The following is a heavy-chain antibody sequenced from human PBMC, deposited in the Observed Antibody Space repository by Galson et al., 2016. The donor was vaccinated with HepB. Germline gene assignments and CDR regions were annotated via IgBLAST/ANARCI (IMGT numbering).Heavy chain of an antibody. V-gene: IGHV1-18*01. CDR1: GYTFTING. CDR2: ISAYSGNT. Sequence: SVKVSCKASGYTFTINGISWVRQAPGQGLEWMGWISAYSGNTNYAQKFQGRVTLTQDTSASTVYMELRSLRSADTAMYYCARDRDAALDYWGQGALVTVSS. CDR3: ARDRDAALDY. J-gene: IGHJ4*02. D-gene: IGHD6-13*01.